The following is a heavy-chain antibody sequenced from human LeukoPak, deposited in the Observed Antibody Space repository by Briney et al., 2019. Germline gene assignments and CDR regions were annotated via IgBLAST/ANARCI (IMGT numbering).Heavy chain of an antibody. J-gene: IGHJ4*02. D-gene: IGHD6-19*01. CDR2: INHSGST. CDR3: ASEYSSGWYYY. CDR1: GGSFSGYY. V-gene: IGHV4-34*01. Sequence: SETLSLTCAVYGGSFSGYYWSWLRQPPGKGLEWIGEINHSGSTNYNPSLKSRVTISVDTSKNQFSLKLSSVTAADTAVYYCASEYSSGWYYYWGQGTLVTVSS.